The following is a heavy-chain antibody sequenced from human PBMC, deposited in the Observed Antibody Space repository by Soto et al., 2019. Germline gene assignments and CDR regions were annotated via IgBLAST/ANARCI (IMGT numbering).Heavy chain of an antibody. CDR3: VRDWSTFWGMDV. Sequence: LRLSCAAAGFTFSTYWMNWVRQAPGKGLEWVANIKQDGSEKYYVDSVKGRFAISRDNAKDSLFLQMNNLRAEDTAVYYCVRDWSTFWGMDVWGQGTTVTVSS. CDR2: IKQDGSEK. CDR1: GFTFSTYW. J-gene: IGHJ6*02. V-gene: IGHV3-7*01.